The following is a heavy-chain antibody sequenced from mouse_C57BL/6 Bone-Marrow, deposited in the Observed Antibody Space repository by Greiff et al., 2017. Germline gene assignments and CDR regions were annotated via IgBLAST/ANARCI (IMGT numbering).Heavy chain of an antibody. CDR3: TGYGNYCWFAY. J-gene: IGHJ3*01. V-gene: IGHV14-1*01. CDR2: IDPEDGDT. CDR1: GFNIKDYY. Sequence: VQLQQSGAELVRPGASVKLSCTASGFNIKDYYMHWVKQRPEQGLEWIGRIDPEDGDTEYAPKFQGKATMTADTSSNTAYLQLSSLTSEDTAVYYCTGYGNYCWFAYWGQGTLVTVSA. D-gene: IGHD2-10*02.